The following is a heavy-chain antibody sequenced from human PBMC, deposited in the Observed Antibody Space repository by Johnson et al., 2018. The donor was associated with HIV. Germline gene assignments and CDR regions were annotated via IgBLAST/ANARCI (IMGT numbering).Heavy chain of an antibody. V-gene: IGHV3-30*18. Sequence: QVQLVESGGGVVQPGRSLRLSCAASGFTFSNYAMDWVRQAPGEGLEWVAVISYDGSNKYYADSVKGRFTISRDDSKNTLYLQMNSLRAEDTAVYYCAKDLAQWLVTHAFDIWGQGTVVTVSS. CDR1: GFTFSNYA. D-gene: IGHD6-19*01. CDR2: ISYDGSNK. CDR3: AKDLAQWLVTHAFDI. J-gene: IGHJ3*02.